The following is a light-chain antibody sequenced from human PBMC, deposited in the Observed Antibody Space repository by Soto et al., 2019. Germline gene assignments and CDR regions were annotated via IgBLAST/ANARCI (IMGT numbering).Light chain of an antibody. V-gene: IGKV1-39*01. CDR2: AAS. Sequence: DIQMTQSPSSLSASVGDRVTITCRASQSISRDLNWYQQKPGKAPKLLIYAASSLQSGVPSRFSGSGSGTYFTLTISSLQPEEFATYYCQQSYSNPLTFCGGTKVDIK. J-gene: IGKJ4*01. CDR1: QSISRD. CDR3: QQSYSNPLT.